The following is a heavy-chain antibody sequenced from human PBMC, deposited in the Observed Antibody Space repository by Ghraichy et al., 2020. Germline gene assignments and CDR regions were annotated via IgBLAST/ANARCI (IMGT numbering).Heavy chain of an antibody. CDR2: ISYSGST. Sequence: SETLSLTCTVSGGSISSYYWSWIRQPPGKGLEWIAYISYSGSTNYNPSLKSRVTISVDTSKNQFSLKLSSVTAADTAVYYCARRRNYDFWTPNIGYFDLWGRGTLVTVSS. V-gene: IGHV4-59*08. D-gene: IGHD3-3*01. CDR1: GGSISSYY. J-gene: IGHJ2*01. CDR3: ARRRNYDFWTPNIGYFDL.